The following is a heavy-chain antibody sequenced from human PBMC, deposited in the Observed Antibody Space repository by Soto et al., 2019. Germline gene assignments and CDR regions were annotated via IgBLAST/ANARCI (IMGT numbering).Heavy chain of an antibody. V-gene: IGHV1-69*06. CDR3: ARGVYGSGNYYTGPSAFDI. CDR1: GGTLSDHG. D-gene: IGHD3-10*01. J-gene: IGHJ3*02. Sequence: QVQLEQSGAEVKKPGSSVNISCKASGGTLSDHGVSWLRQAPGQGLEWVGGTIPVFNTANYAPKFQGRVTIAADKSTNIAYMELGSLRSDDTAFYYCARGVYGSGNYYTGPSAFDIWGQGTLVIVSS. CDR2: TIPVFNTA.